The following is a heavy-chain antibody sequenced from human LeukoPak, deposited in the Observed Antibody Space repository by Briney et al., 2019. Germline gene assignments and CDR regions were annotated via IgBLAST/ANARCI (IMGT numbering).Heavy chain of an antibody. J-gene: IGHJ4*02. V-gene: IGHV3-48*04. CDR3: ARDGSGWYDY. D-gene: IGHD6-19*01. CDR1: GFTFSSST. Sequence: GGSLRLSCAASGFTFSSSTMNWVRQAPGKGLEWVSYISSSGSTIYYADSVKGRFTISRDNAKNSLYLQMNSLRAEDTGVYYCARDGSGWYDYWGQGILVTVSS. CDR2: ISSSGSTI.